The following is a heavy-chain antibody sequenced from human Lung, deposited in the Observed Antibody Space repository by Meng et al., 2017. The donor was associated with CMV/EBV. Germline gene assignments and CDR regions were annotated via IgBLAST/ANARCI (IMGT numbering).Heavy chain of an antibody. Sequence: SCTASGFAFGDYAMSWVRQAPGKGLEWVGFIRSKAYGGTTEYAASVKGRFTISRDDSKSIAYLQMNSLKTEDTAVYYCTRVGTYYYDSSGYYLREEGYFDDXGQGXLVTVSS. V-gene: IGHV3-49*04. CDR1: GFAFGDYA. CDR2: IRSKAYGGTT. D-gene: IGHD3-22*01. J-gene: IGHJ4*02. CDR3: TRVGTYYYDSSGYYLREEGYFDD.